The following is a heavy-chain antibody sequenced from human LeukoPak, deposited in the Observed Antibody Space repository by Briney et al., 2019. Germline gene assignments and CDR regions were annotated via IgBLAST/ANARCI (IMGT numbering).Heavy chain of an antibody. CDR2: INPSGGST. CDR1: GGTFSSYA. CDR3: ASLRGSYFDY. D-gene: IGHD1-26*01. V-gene: IGHV1-46*03. J-gene: IGHJ4*02. Sequence: ASVKVSCKASGGTFSSYAISWVRQAPGQGLEWMGIINPSGGSTSYAQKFQGRVTMTRDTSTSTVYMELSSLRSEDTAVYYCASLRGSYFDYWGQGTLVTVSS.